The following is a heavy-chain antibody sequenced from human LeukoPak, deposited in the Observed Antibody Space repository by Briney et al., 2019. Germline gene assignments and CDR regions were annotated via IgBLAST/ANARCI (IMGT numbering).Heavy chain of an antibody. D-gene: IGHD6-13*01. CDR3: ARGRWGIAAAGTSY. J-gene: IGHJ4*02. CDR1: GDSISSYY. Sequence: SQTLSLTCTVSGDSISSYYWSWIRQPPGKGLEWIGYIYYSGSTNYDPSLKSRVTMSVDTSKNQFSLRLSSVTAADTAVYYCARGRWGIAAAGTSYWGQGTLVAVSS. CDR2: IYYSGST. V-gene: IGHV4-59*01.